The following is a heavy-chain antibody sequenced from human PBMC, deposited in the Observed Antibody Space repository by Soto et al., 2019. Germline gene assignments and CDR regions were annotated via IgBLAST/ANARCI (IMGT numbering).Heavy chain of an antibody. CDR2: ISSSSSYI. J-gene: IGHJ5*02. CDR1: GXTFSSYS. Sequence: EVQLVESGGGLVKPGGSLRLSCAASGXTFSSYSMNWVRQAPGKGLEWVSSISSSSSYIYYADSVKGRFTISRDNAKNSLYLQMNSLRAEDTAVYYCARDXXXXXXXXXXXWFDPWGQGTLVTVSS. CDR3: ARDXXXXXXXXXXXWFDP. V-gene: IGHV3-21*01.